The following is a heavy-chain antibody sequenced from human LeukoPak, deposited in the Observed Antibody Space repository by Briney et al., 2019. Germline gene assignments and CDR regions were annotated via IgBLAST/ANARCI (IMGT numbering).Heavy chain of an antibody. D-gene: IGHD1-26*01. CDR2: INWNGGST. Sequence: GGSLRLSCAASGFTFEDYGMSWVRHAPGKGLEWVSGINWNGGSTGYADSVKGRFTISRDNAKNSLYLQMNSLRAEDTALYYCARGKVGAVGAFDIWGQGTMVTVSS. CDR1: GFTFEDYG. J-gene: IGHJ3*02. CDR3: ARGKVGAVGAFDI. V-gene: IGHV3-20*04.